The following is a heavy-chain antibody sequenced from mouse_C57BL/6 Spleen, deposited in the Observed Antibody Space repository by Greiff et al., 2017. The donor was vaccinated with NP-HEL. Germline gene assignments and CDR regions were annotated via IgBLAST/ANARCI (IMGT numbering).Heavy chain of an antibody. Sequence: EVKLMESEGGLVQPGSSMKLSCTASGFTFSDYYMAWVRQVPEKGLEWVANINYDGSSTYYLDSLKSRFIISRDNAKNILYLQMSSLKSEDTATYYCARDRGLPGAMDYWGQGTSVTVSS. CDR2: INYDGSST. D-gene: IGHD2-4*01. J-gene: IGHJ4*01. CDR3: ARDRGLPGAMDY. V-gene: IGHV5-16*01. CDR1: GFTFSDYY.